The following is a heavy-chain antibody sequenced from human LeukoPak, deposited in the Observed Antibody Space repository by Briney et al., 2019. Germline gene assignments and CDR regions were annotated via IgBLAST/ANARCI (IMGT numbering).Heavy chain of an antibody. CDR1: GFTLSNYL. Sequence: GGALRLSCASSGFTLSNYLMTWVRQAPGKGLEGVASINQDGSEKYYVDSVKGRFTISRDNAKKSLYLQMNSLRAEDAATVYYAGVARAFDYWGQGTLVTVSS. CDR2: INQDGSEK. V-gene: IGHV3-7*01. CDR3: AGVARAFDY. J-gene: IGHJ4*02.